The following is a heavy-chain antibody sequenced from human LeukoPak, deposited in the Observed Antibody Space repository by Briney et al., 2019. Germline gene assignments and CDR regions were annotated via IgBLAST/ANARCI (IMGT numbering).Heavy chain of an antibody. J-gene: IGHJ4*02. Sequence: GASVKVSCKASGGTFSSYAISWVRQAPGQGLEWMGRIIPILGIANYAQKFQGRVTITADKSTSTAYMELSSLRSEDTAVYYCASLTVAGNPFDYWGQGTLVTVSS. CDR1: GGTFSSYA. CDR3: ASLTVAGNPFDY. V-gene: IGHV1-69*04. D-gene: IGHD6-19*01. CDR2: IIPILGIA.